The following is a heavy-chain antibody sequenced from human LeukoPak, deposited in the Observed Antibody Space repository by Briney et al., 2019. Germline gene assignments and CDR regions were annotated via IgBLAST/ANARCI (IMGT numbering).Heavy chain of an antibody. CDR3: ARGSYYYDSSGYYIPLPFDY. CDR2: IYYSGST. Sequence: SETLSLTCTVSGGSISSSSYYWGWIRQPPGKGLEWIGSIYYSGSTYYNPSLKSRVTISVDTSKNQLSLKLSSVTAADTAVYYCARGSYYYDSSGYYIPLPFDYWGQGTLVTVSS. D-gene: IGHD3-22*01. CDR1: GGSISSSSYY. J-gene: IGHJ4*02. V-gene: IGHV4-39*01.